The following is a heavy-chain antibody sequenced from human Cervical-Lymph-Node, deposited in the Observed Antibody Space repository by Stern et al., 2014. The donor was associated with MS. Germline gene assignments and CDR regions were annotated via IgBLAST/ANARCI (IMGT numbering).Heavy chain of an antibody. J-gene: IGHJ4*02. Sequence: QVQLVESGAEVKKPGSSVKVSCKASGGTFNTNVISWVRQAPGQGLEWLGGIIPIFGTALYAQNFQGRVTIPANESTRAVYMELSSLRSEDTAVYYCARAAYSTSSYNYWGQGTLVIVSS. CDR3: ARAAYSTSSYNY. CDR1: GGTFNTNV. D-gene: IGHD6-6*01. V-gene: IGHV1-69*01. CDR2: IIPIFGTA.